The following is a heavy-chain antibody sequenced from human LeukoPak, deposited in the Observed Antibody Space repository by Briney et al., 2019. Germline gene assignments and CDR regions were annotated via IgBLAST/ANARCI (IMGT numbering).Heavy chain of an antibody. Sequence: GGSLRLSCAASGFIFSSYGMHWVRQALGKGLEWVAVISHDESNKYYADSVKGRFTISRDNAKNTLYLQMNSLRAEDTAVYYCAKDQATAGMTLDNWGQGTLVTVSS. J-gene: IGHJ4*02. CDR3: AKDQATAGMTLDN. CDR1: GFIFSSYG. V-gene: IGHV3-30*18. CDR2: ISHDESNK. D-gene: IGHD6-13*01.